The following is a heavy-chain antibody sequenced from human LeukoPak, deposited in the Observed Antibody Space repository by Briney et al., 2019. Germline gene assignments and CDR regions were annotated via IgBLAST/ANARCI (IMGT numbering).Heavy chain of an antibody. CDR2: INQDVSQR. Sequence: GGSLRLSCSASGFTFRNFWMTWVRQVPGKGLEWVANINQDVSQRYYVDSLKDRFTISRDNAKSSLYLQMNSLTPEDTGIYYCVRGYRNQWELWAWGQGTLVTVSS. D-gene: IGHD1-26*01. CDR3: VRGYRNQWELWA. V-gene: IGHV3-7*01. J-gene: IGHJ5*02. CDR1: GFTFRNFW.